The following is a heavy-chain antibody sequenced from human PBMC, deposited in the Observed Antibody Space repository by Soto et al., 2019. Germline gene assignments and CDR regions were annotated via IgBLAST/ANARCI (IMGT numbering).Heavy chain of an antibody. Sequence: GGSLRLSCAASGFTFDDYGMSWVRQAPGKGLEWVSGINWNGGSTGYADSVKGRFTISRDNAKNSLYLQMNSLRAEDTALYYCARDQQLLWFGETRSYYFDYWGQGTLVTVSS. CDR3: ARDQQLLWFGETRSYYFDY. J-gene: IGHJ4*02. CDR1: GFTFDDYG. V-gene: IGHV3-20*04. D-gene: IGHD3-10*01. CDR2: INWNGGST.